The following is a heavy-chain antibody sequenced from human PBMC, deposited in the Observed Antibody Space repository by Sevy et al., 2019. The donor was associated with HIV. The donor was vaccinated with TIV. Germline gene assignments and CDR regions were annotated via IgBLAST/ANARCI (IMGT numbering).Heavy chain of an antibody. CDR3: ARGRGAVAGLGGWFDP. Sequence: SETLSLTCAVYGGSFSGYYWTWIRQPPGKGLEWIGETYHSGDTNYNPSLKSRVAISVDTSKNQFSLKLSSVTAADTALYYCARGRGAVAGLGGWFDPWGQGTLVTVSS. CDR1: GGSFSGYY. J-gene: IGHJ5*02. D-gene: IGHD6-19*01. CDR2: TYHSGDT. V-gene: IGHV4-34*01.